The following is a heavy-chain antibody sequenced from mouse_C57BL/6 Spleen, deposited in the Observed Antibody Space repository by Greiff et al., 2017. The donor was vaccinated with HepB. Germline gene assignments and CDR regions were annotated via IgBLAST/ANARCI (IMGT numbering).Heavy chain of an antibody. CDR1: GFTFSDYG. Sequence: EVMLVESGGGLVKPGGSLKLSCAASGFTFSDYGMHWVRQAPEKGLEWVAYISSGSSTIYYADTVKGRFTISRDNAKNTLFLPMTSLRSEDTAMYYWARRRDYGNPYFDYWGQGTTLTVSS. J-gene: IGHJ2*01. CDR3: ARRRDYGNPYFDY. D-gene: IGHD2-1*01. V-gene: IGHV5-17*01. CDR2: ISSGSSTI.